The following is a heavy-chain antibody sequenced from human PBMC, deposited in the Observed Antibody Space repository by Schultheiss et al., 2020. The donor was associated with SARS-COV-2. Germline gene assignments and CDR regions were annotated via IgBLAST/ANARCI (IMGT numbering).Heavy chain of an antibody. D-gene: IGHD3-16*01. CDR3: ARALYGDAFDI. CDR1: GFTFSSYG. CDR2: INSDGSST. J-gene: IGHJ3*02. V-gene: IGHV3-74*01. Sequence: GGSLRLSCAASGFTFSSYGMHWVRQAPGKGLEWVSRINSDGSSTSYADSVKGRFTISRDNAKNTLYLQMNRLSSEDTAIYYCARALYGDAFDIWGQGTMVTVSS.